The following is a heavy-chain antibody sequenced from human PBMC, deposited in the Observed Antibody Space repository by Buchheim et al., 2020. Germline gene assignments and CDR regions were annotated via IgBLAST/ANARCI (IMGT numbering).Heavy chain of an antibody. V-gene: IGHV3-30*18. CDR1: GFTFSSFG. J-gene: IGHJ6*02. D-gene: IGHD1/OR15-1a*01. CDR2: PSFDGSSK. Sequence: QVQLVESGGGVVQPGRSLRLSCAASGFTFSSFGMHWARQAPGKGLEWVTVPSFDGSSKYYADSVKGRFTISSDNSKNTLYLQMNSLGAEDTAVYYCAKDRGRGMEQRYYGMDVWGQGTT. CDR3: AKDRGRGMEQRYYGMDV.